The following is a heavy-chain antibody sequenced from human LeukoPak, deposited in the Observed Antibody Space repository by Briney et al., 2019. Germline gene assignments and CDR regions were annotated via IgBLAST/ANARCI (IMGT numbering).Heavy chain of an antibody. Sequence: ASVKVSCKASGYTFTNYYIHWVRQAPGQGLECMGIINPSGGSTSYAQKFQGRVTMTRDMSTSTVYMELSSLRSEDTAVYYWARGGVGATTYVWFDPWGQGTLVTVSS. CDR1: GYTFTNYY. D-gene: IGHD1-26*01. CDR3: ARGGVGATTYVWFDP. J-gene: IGHJ5*02. V-gene: IGHV1-46*01. CDR2: INPSGGST.